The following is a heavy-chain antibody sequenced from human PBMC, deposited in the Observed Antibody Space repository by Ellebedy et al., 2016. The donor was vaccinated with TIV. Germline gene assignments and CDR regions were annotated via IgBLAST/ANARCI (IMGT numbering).Heavy chain of an antibody. CDR2: ISDSGDST. Sequence: GESLKISXAASGFTFSSYAMSWVRQAPGKGLEWVSAISDSGDSTYYADSVKGRFTISRDNSKNTLSLQMSSLRAEDTAIYYCAKDWVRTTSGDYWGQGTLVTVSS. D-gene: IGHD1-7*01. CDR3: AKDWVRTTSGDY. CDR1: GFTFSSYA. J-gene: IGHJ4*02. V-gene: IGHV3-23*01.